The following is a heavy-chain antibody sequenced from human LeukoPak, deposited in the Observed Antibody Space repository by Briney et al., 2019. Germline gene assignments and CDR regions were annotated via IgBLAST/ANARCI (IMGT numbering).Heavy chain of an antibody. V-gene: IGHV4-39*07. CDR3: ARAFVGSGSYYFDY. CDR2: IYYSGST. D-gene: IGHD3-10*01. CDR1: GGSISSSSYY. J-gene: IGHJ4*02. Sequence: PSETLSLTCTVSGGSISSSSYYWGWIRQPPGKGLEWIGSIYYSGSTYYNPSLKSRVTISVDTSKNQFSLKLSSVTAADTAVYYCARAFVGSGSYYFDYWGQGTLVTVSS.